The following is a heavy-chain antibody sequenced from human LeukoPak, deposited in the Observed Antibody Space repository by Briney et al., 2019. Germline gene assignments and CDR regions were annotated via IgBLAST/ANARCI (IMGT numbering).Heavy chain of an antibody. CDR3: ATDGAGFDS. Sequence: PGGSLRLSCAVSGFTFNEYYMRWIRQPPGKGLGWLSYINIGGTNTHYADSLEGRFTISRDNAKKSLYLEMNNLRAEDTAVYYCATDGAGFDSWGQGVLVTVSS. J-gene: IGHJ5*01. V-gene: IGHV3-11*01. CDR2: INIGGTNT. CDR1: GFTFNEYY.